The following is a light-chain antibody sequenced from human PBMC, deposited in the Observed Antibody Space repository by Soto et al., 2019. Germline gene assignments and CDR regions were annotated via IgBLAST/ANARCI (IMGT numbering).Light chain of an antibody. CDR2: KAS. Sequence: DIQMTQSPSTLSASVGDRVTVTCRASQSISTWLAWYQRKPGKAPKLLIYKASILESGVPSRFSGSGSGTEFTLTISSLQPDDFATYYCQQDNTYSLTFGGGTKVEIK. V-gene: IGKV1-5*03. J-gene: IGKJ4*01. CDR1: QSISTW. CDR3: QQDNTYSLT.